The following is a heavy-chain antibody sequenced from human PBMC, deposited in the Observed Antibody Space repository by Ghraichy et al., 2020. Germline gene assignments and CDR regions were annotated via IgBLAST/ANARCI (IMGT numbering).Heavy chain of an antibody. J-gene: IGHJ4*02. Sequence: GGSLRLSCAASGFTFSSYSMNWVRQAPGKGLEWVSYISSSSSTIYYADSVKGRFTISRDNAKNSLYLQMNSLRDEDTAVYYCASGGFSSGYYYFGVWGQGTLVTVSS. CDR3: ASGGFSSGYYYFGV. CDR2: ISSSSSTI. V-gene: IGHV3-48*02. CDR1: GFTFSSYS. D-gene: IGHD3-22*01.